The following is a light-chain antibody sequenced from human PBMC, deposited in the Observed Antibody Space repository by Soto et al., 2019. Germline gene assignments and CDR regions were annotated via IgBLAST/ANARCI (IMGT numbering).Light chain of an antibody. V-gene: IGKV1-5*03. Sequence: DIQMTQSPSTLSASVGDRVTITCRASQSISSWLAWYQQKPGKAPKLLIYKASSLESGLPSRFSGSGSGTDFTLTISSLHPDDFATYFCQQYSGYPFTFGPGTKVDIK. J-gene: IGKJ3*01. CDR2: KAS. CDR3: QQYSGYPFT. CDR1: QSISSW.